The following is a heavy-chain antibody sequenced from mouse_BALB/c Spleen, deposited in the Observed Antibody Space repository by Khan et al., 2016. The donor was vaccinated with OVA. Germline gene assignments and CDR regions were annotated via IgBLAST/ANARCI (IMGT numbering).Heavy chain of an antibody. CDR3: ARNFQYYGSRGALDY. CDR1: GYTFTSYS. V-gene: IGHV1-4*01. CDR2: INPSNAYT. Sequence: QVQLQQSGAELARPGASVKMSCKASGYTFTSYSMHWIKQRPGQGLEWIGNINPSNAYTNYNQKFKDKATLTADKSSSTAYMQLSSLTSEDSAVYYCARNFQYYGSRGALDYSGQETSVTVSS. D-gene: IGHD1-1*01. J-gene: IGHJ4*01.